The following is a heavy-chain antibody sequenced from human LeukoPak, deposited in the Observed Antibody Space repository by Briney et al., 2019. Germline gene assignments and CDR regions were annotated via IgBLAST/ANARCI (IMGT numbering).Heavy chain of an antibody. J-gene: IGHJ6*02. CDR2: ISGSGGST. CDR1: GFTFSSYA. CDR3: AKDNYDFWSGSPPMDV. D-gene: IGHD3-3*01. V-gene: IGHV3-23*01. Sequence: GGSLRLSCAASGFTFSSYAMSWVRQAPGKGLEWVSAISGSGGSTYYADSVKGRFTISRDNSKNTLYLQMNSLRAEDTAVYYCAKDNYDFWSGSPPMDVWGQGTTVTVSS.